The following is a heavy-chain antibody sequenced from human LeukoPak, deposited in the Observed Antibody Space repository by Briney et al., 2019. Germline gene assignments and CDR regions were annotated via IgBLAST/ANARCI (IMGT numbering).Heavy chain of an antibody. Sequence: GGSLRLSCTTSGFTFSDYSMEWVRQAPGKGLEWVSSITSSSSYTYYVESVKGRFTISRDNAKNSLYLQMNSLRAEDTALYYCVRDRCSSTSCHDSPNWFDPWGQGTLVTVSS. CDR2: ITSSSSYT. J-gene: IGHJ5*02. CDR3: VRDRCSSTSCHDSPNWFDP. CDR1: GFTFSDYS. D-gene: IGHD2-2*01. V-gene: IGHV3-21*04.